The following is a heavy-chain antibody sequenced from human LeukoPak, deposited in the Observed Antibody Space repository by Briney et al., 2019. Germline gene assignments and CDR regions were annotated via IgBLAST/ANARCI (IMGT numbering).Heavy chain of an antibody. Sequence: GGSLRLSCAASGFTFSSYGMHWVRQAPGKGLEWVAFIRYDGSNKYYADSVKGRFTISRDNSKNTLYLQMNSLRAEDTAVYYCAKDRPRFGELLYNYFDYWGQGTLVTVSS. CDR1: GFTFSSYG. CDR3: AKDRPRFGELLYNYFDY. J-gene: IGHJ4*02. D-gene: IGHD3-10*01. V-gene: IGHV3-30*02. CDR2: IRYDGSNK.